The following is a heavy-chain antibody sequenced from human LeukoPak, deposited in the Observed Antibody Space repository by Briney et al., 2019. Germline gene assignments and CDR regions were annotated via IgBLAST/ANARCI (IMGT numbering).Heavy chain of an antibody. Sequence: GRSLRLSCAASGFTFSSYGMHWVRQAPGKGLEWVSYITGSGSAIYYADSVKGRFTISRDNAKNSLYLQMNSLRAEDTAVYYCARVSSTRYNFDYWGQGALVTVSS. CDR1: GFTFSSYG. V-gene: IGHV3-48*04. J-gene: IGHJ4*02. CDR3: ARVSSTRYNFDY. CDR2: ITGSGSAI. D-gene: IGHD5-18*01.